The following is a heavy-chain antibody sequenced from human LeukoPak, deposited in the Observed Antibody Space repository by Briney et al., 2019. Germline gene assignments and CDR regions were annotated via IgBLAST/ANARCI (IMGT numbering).Heavy chain of an antibody. D-gene: IGHD2-15*01. Sequence: GGSLRLFCAASGFTFSSYWMSWVRQAPGKGLEWVANIKQDGSEKYYVDSVKGRFTISRDNAKNSLYLQMNSLRAEDTAVYYCARGLGYCSGGSCLHYFDYWGQGTLVTVSS. V-gene: IGHV3-7*01. J-gene: IGHJ4*02. CDR3: ARGLGYCSGGSCLHYFDY. CDR2: IKQDGSEK. CDR1: GFTFSSYW.